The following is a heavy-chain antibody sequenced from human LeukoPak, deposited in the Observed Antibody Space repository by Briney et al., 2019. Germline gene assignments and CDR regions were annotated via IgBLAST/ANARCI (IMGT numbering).Heavy chain of an antibody. J-gene: IGHJ4*02. V-gene: IGHV4-4*07. CDR3: ARGGRSSSWYYFDY. CDR2: IYTSGST. D-gene: IGHD6-13*01. Sequence: SETLSLTCTVSGGSISSYYWSWIRQPAGKGLEWIGRIYTSGSTNYNPSLKSRVTMSVDTSKNQFSLKLSSVTAADTAVYYCARGGRSSSWYYFDYRGQGTLLTVPP. CDR1: GGSISSYY.